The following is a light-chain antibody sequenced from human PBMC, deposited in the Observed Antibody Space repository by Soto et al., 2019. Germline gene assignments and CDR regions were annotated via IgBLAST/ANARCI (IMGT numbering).Light chain of an antibody. J-gene: IGKJ2*01. Sequence: DLQMTQSPSSLSASVGDRVTITCRASQNIFSYLSWYQHKPGKAPKLLIYAASSLQSGVPSRFSGRGSGTDFALTISSLQPEDLANFYCQQSYTVPHTLGQGAKVEI. CDR2: AAS. V-gene: IGKV1-39*01. CDR1: QNIFSY. CDR3: QQSYTVPHT.